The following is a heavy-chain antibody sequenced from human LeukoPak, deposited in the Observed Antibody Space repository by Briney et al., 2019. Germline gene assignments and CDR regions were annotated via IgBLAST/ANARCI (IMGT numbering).Heavy chain of an antibody. CDR1: GFTFSSYG. CDR2: ISGTDGVT. CDR3: AKLSVRWLQFLGSLILDY. V-gene: IGHV3-23*01. Sequence: GGSLRLSCAASGFTFSSYGMSWVRQAPGKGLEWVSGISGTDGVTNYADSVKGRFTISRDNSKNTLYLQMNSLRAEDTAVYYCAKLSVRWLQFLGSLILDYWGQGTLVTVSS. J-gene: IGHJ4*02. D-gene: IGHD5-24*01.